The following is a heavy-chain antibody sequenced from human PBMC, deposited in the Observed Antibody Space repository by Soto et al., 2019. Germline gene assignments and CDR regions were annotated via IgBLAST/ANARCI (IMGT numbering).Heavy chain of an antibody. CDR2: IYHSGST. CDR1: GGSFSGYY. CDR3: ARGRISTRSPLLY. D-gene: IGHD2-15*01. Sequence: QVQLQQWGAGLLKPSETLSLTCAVYGGSFSGYYWSWIRQPPGKGLEWIGEIYHSGSTNYNPSLKSRVTISVDTSKNQFSLKLSSVTAADTAVYYCARGRISTRSPLLYWGQGTLVTVSS. V-gene: IGHV4-34*01. J-gene: IGHJ4*02.